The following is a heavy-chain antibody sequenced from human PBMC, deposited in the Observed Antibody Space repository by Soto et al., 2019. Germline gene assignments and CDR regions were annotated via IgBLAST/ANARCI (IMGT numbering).Heavy chain of an antibody. D-gene: IGHD3-22*01. Sequence: SETLSLTCTVSGGSISSGGYYWSWIRQHPGKGLEWIGYIYYSGSTYYNPSLKSRVTISVDTSKNQFSLKLSSVTAADTAVYYCARGKALFYYDSSGSTPYYFDYWGQGTLVTVSS. V-gene: IGHV4-31*03. CDR3: ARGKALFYYDSSGSTPYYFDY. J-gene: IGHJ4*02. CDR2: IYYSGST. CDR1: GGSISSGGYY.